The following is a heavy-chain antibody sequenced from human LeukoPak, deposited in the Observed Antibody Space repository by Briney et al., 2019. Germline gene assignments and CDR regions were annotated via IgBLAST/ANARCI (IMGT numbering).Heavy chain of an antibody. D-gene: IGHD4-17*01. J-gene: IGHJ3*02. V-gene: IGHV3-74*01. CDR3: AREPHSDYSDHTDXXXI. CDR1: GFTFSSFW. Sequence: LSCXASGFTFSSFWMHWVRQAPGKGLVWVSRINGDGSSTSYADFVEGRVSISRDNAQNTLYLQMHSLRDEDTALYYCAREPHSDYSDHTDXXXIWGX. CDR2: INGDGSST.